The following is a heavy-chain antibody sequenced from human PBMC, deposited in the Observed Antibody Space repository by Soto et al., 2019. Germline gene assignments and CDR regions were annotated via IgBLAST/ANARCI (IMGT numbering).Heavy chain of an antibody. CDR1: GGSISSGGYY. CDR3: ASWVYDILTGYGYYFDY. V-gene: IGHV4-31*03. Sequence: SETLSLTCTVSGGSISSGGYYWSWIRQHPGKGLEWIGYIYYSGSTYYNPSLKSRVTISVDTSKNQFSLKLSSVTAADTAVYYCASWVYDILTGYGYYFDYWGQGTLVTVSS. D-gene: IGHD3-9*01. J-gene: IGHJ4*02. CDR2: IYYSGST.